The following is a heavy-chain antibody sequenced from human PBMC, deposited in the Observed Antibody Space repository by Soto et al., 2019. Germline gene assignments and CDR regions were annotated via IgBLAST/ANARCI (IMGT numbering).Heavy chain of an antibody. D-gene: IGHD3-3*01. V-gene: IGHV1-18*01. CDR1: GYTFTSYG. J-gene: IGHJ4*02. CDR3: ARATIFGVVILTSDY. Sequence: GASVKVSCKASGYTFTSYGISWVRQAPGQGLEWMGWISAYNGNTNYAQKLQGRVTMTTDTSTSTAYMELRSLRSDDTAVYYCARATIFGVVILTSDYWGQGTLVTVSS. CDR2: ISAYNGNT.